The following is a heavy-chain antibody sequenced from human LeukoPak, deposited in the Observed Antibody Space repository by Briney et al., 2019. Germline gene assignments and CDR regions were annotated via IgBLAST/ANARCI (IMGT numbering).Heavy chain of an antibody. CDR2: ITSKSNYI. D-gene: IGHD2-21*01. CDR3: TSGLIAIESDNNLYQYMDV. CDR1: GFTFSVYS. V-gene: IGHV3-21*01. J-gene: IGHJ6*03. Sequence: GGSLRLSCSGPGFTFSVYSMNWVRQAPGKGLEWVSSITSKSNYIYYADSVKGRFTISRDNAMNSVFLQLNSLRAEDSAVYYCTSGLIAIESDNNLYQYMDVWGKGTTVTVSS.